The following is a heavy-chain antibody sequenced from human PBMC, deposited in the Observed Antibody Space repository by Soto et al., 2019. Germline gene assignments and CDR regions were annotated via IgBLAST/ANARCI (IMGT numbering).Heavy chain of an antibody. D-gene: IGHD3-3*01. CDR2: IIPILGIA. CDR3: AAIFGVVPGAFDI. Sequence: QVQLVQSGAEVKKPGSSVKVSCKASGGTFSSYTISWVRQAPGQGLEWMGRIIPILGIANYAQKFQCRVTITADKSTSTAYMELSSLRSEDTSVYYCAAIFGVVPGAFDICFQVTMVPVS. J-gene: IGHJ3*02. V-gene: IGHV1-69*02. CDR1: GGTFSSYT.